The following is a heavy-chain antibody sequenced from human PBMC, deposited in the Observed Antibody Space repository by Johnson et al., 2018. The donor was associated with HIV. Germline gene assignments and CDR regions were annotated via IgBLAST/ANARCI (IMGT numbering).Heavy chain of an antibody. D-gene: IGHD3-16*01. J-gene: IGHJ3*02. CDR2: IYSGGST. CDR1: GFNVSCNH. V-gene: IGHV3-53*01. CDR3: ARDYHYVWGSSYGFDI. Sequence: VQLVESGGGLIQPGGSLRLSCAASGFNVSCNHMAWVRQGTGKGLEWVSVIYSGGSTYYADFVKDRFIISRDNSKNTLYLQMNSLRAEDTAVYYCARDYHYVWGSSYGFDIWGQGTMVIVSS.